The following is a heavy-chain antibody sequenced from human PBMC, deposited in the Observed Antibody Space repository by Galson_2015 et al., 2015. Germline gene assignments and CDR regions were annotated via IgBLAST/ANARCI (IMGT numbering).Heavy chain of an antibody. J-gene: IGHJ4*02. CDR1: GGSISGSY. CDR2: VHYSGST. V-gene: IGHV4-59*01. D-gene: IGHD3-22*01. CDR3: ARTTVDSSGPHFDY. Sequence: SETLSLTCPVSGGSISGSYWSWIRQPPGKGLEWIGYVHYSGSTNYNPSLKRRVTISQDTSKNQFSLKLSSVTAADTAVYFCARTTVDSSGPHFDYWGQGTLVTVSS.